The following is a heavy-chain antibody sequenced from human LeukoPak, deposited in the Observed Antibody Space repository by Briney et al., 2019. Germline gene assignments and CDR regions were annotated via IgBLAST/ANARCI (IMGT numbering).Heavy chain of an antibody. D-gene: IGHD6-13*01. CDR2: IYYIGST. CDR3: ARQGIAAAGKDY. Sequence: KPSETLSLTCTVSGGSISSSSYYWGWIRQPPGKGLEWIGGIYYIGSTYYNPSLKSRVTISVDTSKNQFSLKLSSVTAADTAVYYCARQGIAAAGKDYWGQGTLVTVSS. J-gene: IGHJ4*02. V-gene: IGHV4-39*01. CDR1: GGSISSSSYY.